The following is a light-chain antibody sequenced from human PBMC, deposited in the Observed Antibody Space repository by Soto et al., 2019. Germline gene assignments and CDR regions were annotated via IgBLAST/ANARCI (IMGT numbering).Light chain of an antibody. Sequence: LAQSPFRLCLSPGEVATLSCRASQSVSSSYLAWYQQKPGQAPRLLIYGASTRATGIPARFSGSGSGTEFTLTISSLQSEDFAVYYCQQYDKWPRTFGQGTKVDNK. CDR1: QSVSSSY. J-gene: IGKJ1*01. CDR2: GAS. CDR3: QQYDKWPRT. V-gene: IGKV3-15*01.